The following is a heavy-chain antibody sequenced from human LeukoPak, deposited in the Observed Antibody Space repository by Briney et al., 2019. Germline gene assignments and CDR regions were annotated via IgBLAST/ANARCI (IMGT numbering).Heavy chain of an antibody. V-gene: IGHV4-61*02. D-gene: IGHD1-26*01. CDR1: GGSISSGSYY. CDR2: IYTSGST. CDR3: AGDMAGGSYR. J-gene: IGHJ4*02. Sequence: SETLSLTCTVSGGSISSGSYYWSWIRQPAGKGLEWIGRIYTSGSTNYNPSLKSRVTISVDTSKNQFSLKLGSVTAADTAVYYCAGDMAGGSYRWGQGTLVTVSS.